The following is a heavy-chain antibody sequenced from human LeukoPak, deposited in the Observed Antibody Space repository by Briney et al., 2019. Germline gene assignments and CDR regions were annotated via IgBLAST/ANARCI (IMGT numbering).Heavy chain of an antibody. CDR1: GFIFSSYW. D-gene: IGHD6-13*01. J-gene: IGHJ3*02. V-gene: IGHV3-74*01. Sequence: GGSLRLSCAASGFIFSSYWMHWVRQAPGGGLVWVSRINSDGSITTYADSVKGRFTISRDNAKNTLYLQMNSLRAEDTAVYYCARDQGGSSSWYAFDIWGQGTMVTVSS. CDR2: INSDGSIT. CDR3: ARDQGGSSSWYAFDI.